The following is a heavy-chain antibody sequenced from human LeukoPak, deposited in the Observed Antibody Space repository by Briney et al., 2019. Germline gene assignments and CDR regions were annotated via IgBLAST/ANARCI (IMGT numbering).Heavy chain of an antibody. J-gene: IGHJ3*02. V-gene: IGHV3-23*01. CDR3: ARDLAYYDSSGYYPDAFDI. CDR2: ISGSGGST. D-gene: IGHD3-22*01. CDR1: GFTFSSYA. Sequence: GGSLRLSCAASGFTFSSYAMSWARQAPGKGLEWVSAISGSGGSTYYADSVKGRFTISRDNAKNSLYLQMNSLRAEDTAVYYCARDLAYYDSSGYYPDAFDIWGQGTMVTVSS.